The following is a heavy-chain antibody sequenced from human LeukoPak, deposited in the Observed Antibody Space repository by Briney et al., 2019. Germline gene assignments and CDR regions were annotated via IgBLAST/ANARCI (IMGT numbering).Heavy chain of an antibody. Sequence: GGSLRLSCAASGFTFSSYAMSWVRQAPGKGLEWVSAISGSGGGTYYADSVKGRFTISRDNSKNTLYLQMNSLRAEDTAVYYCAKDLTMIVVAIFDYRGQGTLVTVSS. CDR2: ISGSGGGT. D-gene: IGHD3-22*01. J-gene: IGHJ4*02. CDR1: GFTFSSYA. CDR3: AKDLTMIVVAIFDY. V-gene: IGHV3-23*01.